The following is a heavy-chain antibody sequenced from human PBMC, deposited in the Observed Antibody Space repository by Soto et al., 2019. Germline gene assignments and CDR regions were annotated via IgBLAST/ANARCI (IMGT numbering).Heavy chain of an antibody. V-gene: IGHV4-59*01. D-gene: IGHD1-26*01. CDR3: ASEDPGGFRLDY. CDR1: GGSMRGYY. CDR2: DYYSGST. J-gene: IGHJ4*02. Sequence: PLQMQWLPWSVAGGSMRGYYWSWVRQPPGKGLQWIGYDYYSGSTYYNPSLKGRTTISADTSKNQFSLRLTSVTAADTTVHFCASEDPGGFRLDYWGQGILVTVSS.